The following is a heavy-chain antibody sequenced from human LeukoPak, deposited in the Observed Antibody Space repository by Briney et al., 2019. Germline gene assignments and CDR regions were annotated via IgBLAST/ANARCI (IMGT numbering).Heavy chain of an antibody. CDR3: ARHKCSSATCQMRYAFDF. Sequence: SETLSLTCTVSGGSISSSSYYWSWIRQPPGKGLEWIGEINHSGSTNYKPSLKSRVTISVDTSKNQFSLKLSSVTAADTAVYYCARHKCSSATCQMRYAFDFWGQGTMVTVSS. CDR2: INHSGST. D-gene: IGHD2-2*01. CDR1: GGSISSSSYY. J-gene: IGHJ3*01. V-gene: IGHV4-39*01.